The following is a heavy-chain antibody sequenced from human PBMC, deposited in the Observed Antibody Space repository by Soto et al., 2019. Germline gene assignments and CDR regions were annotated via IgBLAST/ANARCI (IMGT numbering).Heavy chain of an antibody. J-gene: IGHJ6*02. CDR2: IIPISGTT. Sequence: ASVKVSCKASGDVFRSYGINWVRQAPGRGREWMGGIIPISGTTNYAQKFQGRVAITADESTDTVYMELSRLRSEDTAVYFCARVRCFNGLCHTADYGMDVWGQGTTVTVS. D-gene: IGHD2-8*01. CDR3: ARVRCFNGLCHTADYGMDV. CDR1: GDVFRSYG. V-gene: IGHV1-69*13.